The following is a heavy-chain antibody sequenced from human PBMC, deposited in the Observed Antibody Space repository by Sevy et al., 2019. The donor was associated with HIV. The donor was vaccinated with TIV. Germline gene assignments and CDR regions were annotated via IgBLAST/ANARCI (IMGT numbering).Heavy chain of an antibody. V-gene: IGHV1-18*01. J-gene: IGHJ1*01. CDR1: GYTFTSYG. CDR2: ISAYYGNT. CDR3: ARHLSSSSWSEYFQH. D-gene: IGHD6-13*01. Sequence: ASVKVSCKASGYTFTSYGISWVRQAPGQGLEWMGWISAYYGNTNYAQKLQGRVTMTTDTSTSTAYMELRSLRSDDTAVYYCARHLSSSSWSEYFQHWGQGTLVTVSS.